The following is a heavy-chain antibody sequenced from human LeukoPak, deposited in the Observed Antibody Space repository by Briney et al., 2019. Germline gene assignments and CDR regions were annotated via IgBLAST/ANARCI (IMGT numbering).Heavy chain of an antibody. J-gene: IGHJ4*02. CDR2: INPNSGGT. D-gene: IGHD7-27*01. V-gene: IGHV1-2*06. CDR3: ARVNWEYNFDY. CDR1: GYTFTDYY. Sequence: SVKVSCKASGYTFTDYYIHWVRQAPGQGLEWMGRINPNSGGTNYAQKFQGRVTMTRDTSISTAYMELSRLRSDDTAVYYCARVNWEYNFDYWGQGTLVTVSS.